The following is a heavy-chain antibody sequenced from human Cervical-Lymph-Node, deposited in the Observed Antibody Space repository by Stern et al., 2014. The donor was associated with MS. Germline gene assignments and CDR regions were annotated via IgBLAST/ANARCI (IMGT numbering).Heavy chain of an antibody. Sequence: VQLEESGSELKKPGASVKVTCKASGYTFTRFAMNWVRQAPGQGLEWMGWINTNTGNPTYAQGLTGRFVFSLDTSVSTAYLQISSLKAEDTAVYYCARRTGGDYDVFDYWGQGTLLTVSS. CDR3: ARRTGGDYDVFDY. CDR1: GYTFTRFA. CDR2: INTNTGNP. V-gene: IGHV7-4-1*02. D-gene: IGHD4-17*01. J-gene: IGHJ4*02.